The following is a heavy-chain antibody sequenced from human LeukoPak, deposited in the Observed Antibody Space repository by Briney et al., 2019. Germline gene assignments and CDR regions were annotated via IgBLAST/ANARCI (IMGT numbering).Heavy chain of an antibody. CDR1: GFTFSSYA. CDR3: ANGIQLWSPLDF. V-gene: IGHV3-23*01. D-gene: IGHD5-18*01. J-gene: IGHJ4*02. Sequence: GGSLRLSCVASGFTFSSYAMSWVRQAPGKGLEWVSTISGSGGSTYYADSVKGRFTISRDNSKNTLYLQLNSLRAEDTAVYYCANGIQLWSPLDFWGQGTLVTVPS. CDR2: ISGSGGST.